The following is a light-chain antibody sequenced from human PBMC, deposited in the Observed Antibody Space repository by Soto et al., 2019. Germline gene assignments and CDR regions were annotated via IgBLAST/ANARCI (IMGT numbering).Light chain of an antibody. CDR3: QQYKYYSYS. CDR2: DAS. Sequence: IQMTQSPSTVSASVGDSVTISCRASQPVNTFLAWYQQKPGGAPKVVIFDASNLGSGVPSRFSGSGLGTEFTLSITSLQPDDFATYYGQQYKYYSYSFGQGTKLEIK. J-gene: IGKJ2*03. CDR1: QPVNTF. V-gene: IGKV1-5*01.